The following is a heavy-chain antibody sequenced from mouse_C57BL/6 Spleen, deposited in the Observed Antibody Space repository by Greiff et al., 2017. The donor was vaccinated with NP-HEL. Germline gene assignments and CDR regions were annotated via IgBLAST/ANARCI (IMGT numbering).Heavy chain of an antibody. D-gene: IGHD2-12*01. J-gene: IGHJ3*01. V-gene: IGHV1-53*01. CDR3: ARGGLSLRRGAWFAY. CDR1: GYTFTSYW. Sequence: QVQLQQPGTELVKPGASVKLSCKASGYTFTSYWMHWVKLRPGQGLEWIGNINPSNGGTNYNEKFKSKATLTVDKSSSTAYMQLSSLTSEDSAVYYCARGGLSLRRGAWFAYWGQGTLVTVSA. CDR2: INPSNGGT.